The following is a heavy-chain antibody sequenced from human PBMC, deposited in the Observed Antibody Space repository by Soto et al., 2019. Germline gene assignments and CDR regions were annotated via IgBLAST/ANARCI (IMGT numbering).Heavy chain of an antibody. J-gene: IGHJ4*02. V-gene: IGHV1-2*02. CDR3: AKDHRPLQLRLGELSPLDFDY. D-gene: IGHD3-16*02. CDR1: GDTFTANY. CDR2: INPKSGGT. Sequence: AAVKFSCKASGDTFTANYIHWVRQAPGQGFEWMGWINPKSGGTKYPQKFQGRVTMTRDTSLSTVYMTLYLQVNSLRAEDTAVYHCAKDHRPLQLRLGELSPLDFDYWGQGTLVTVSS.